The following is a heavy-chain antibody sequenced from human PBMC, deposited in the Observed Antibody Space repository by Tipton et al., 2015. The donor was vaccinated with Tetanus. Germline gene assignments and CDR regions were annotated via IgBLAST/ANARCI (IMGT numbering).Heavy chain of an antibody. V-gene: IGHV7-4-1*02. CDR1: DYTFSSYG. J-gene: IGHJ4*02. CDR3: ARDGEYSSGYYFEY. Sequence: QLVQSGAEVRKPGASVKVSCKSSDYTFSSYGFSWVRQAPGQGLEWIGWINTNTGNPTYAQGFTGRFVFSLDTSVSTAYPQISSLKAEDTAVYYCARDGEYSSGYYFEYWGQGTLVTVSS. D-gene: IGHD6-19*01. CDR2: INTNTGNP.